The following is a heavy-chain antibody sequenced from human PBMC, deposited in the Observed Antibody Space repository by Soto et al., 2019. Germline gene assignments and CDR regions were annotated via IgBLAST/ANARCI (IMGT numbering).Heavy chain of an antibody. J-gene: IGHJ4*02. V-gene: IGHV3-21*01. CDR3: ARWAVGADY. CDR1: GFPFSSHG. Sequence: PGGSLRLSCVASGFPFSSHGMHWVRQAPGKGLEWVSSISSSSSYIYYADSVKGRFTISRDNAKNSLYLQMNSLRAEDTAVYYCARWAVGADYWGQGTLVTVSS. D-gene: IGHD1-26*01. CDR2: ISSSSSYI.